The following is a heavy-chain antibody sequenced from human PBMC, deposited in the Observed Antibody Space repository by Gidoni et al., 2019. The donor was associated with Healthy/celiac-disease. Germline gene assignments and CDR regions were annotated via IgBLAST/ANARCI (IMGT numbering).Heavy chain of an antibody. V-gene: IGHV4-34*01. CDR2: INHSGST. D-gene: IGHD3-22*01. J-gene: IGHJ5*02. CDR3: ARASSGYPPGWFDP. Sequence: QVQLQQWGAGLLKPSGTLSLTCAVYGGSFSGYYWSWLRQPPGKGLEWIGEINHSGSTNYNPSLKSRVTISVDTSKNQFSLKLSSVTAADTAVYYCARASSGYPPGWFDPWGQGTLVTVSS. CDR1: GGSFSGYY.